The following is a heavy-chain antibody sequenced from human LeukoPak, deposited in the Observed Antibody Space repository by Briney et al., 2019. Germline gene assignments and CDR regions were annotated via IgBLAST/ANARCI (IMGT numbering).Heavy chain of an antibody. CDR3: SGSYGSGSYNY. CDR2: IYYSGST. Sequence: SETLSLTCTVSGGSISSYYWSWIRQPPGKGLEWVGYIYYSGSTNYNPSLKSRVTISVDTSKNQFSLKLSSVTAADTAVYYCSGSYGSGSYNYWGQGTLVTVSS. J-gene: IGHJ4*02. D-gene: IGHD3-10*01. V-gene: IGHV4-59*01. CDR1: GGSISSYY.